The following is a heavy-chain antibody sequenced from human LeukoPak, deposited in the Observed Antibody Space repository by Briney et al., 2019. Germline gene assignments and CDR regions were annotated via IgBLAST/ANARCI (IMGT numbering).Heavy chain of an antibody. CDR3: AKETEERFDY. V-gene: IGHV3-21*01. D-gene: IGHD1-1*01. CDR1: EFTFSTYS. CDR2: IGSSSSSI. J-gene: IGHJ4*02. Sequence: GGSLRLSCAASEFTFSTYSMNWVRQAPGKGLEWVSCIGSSSSSIYYADSVKGRFTISRDNAKNSLYLQMNSLRAEDTAVYYCAKETEERFDYWGQGTLVTVSS.